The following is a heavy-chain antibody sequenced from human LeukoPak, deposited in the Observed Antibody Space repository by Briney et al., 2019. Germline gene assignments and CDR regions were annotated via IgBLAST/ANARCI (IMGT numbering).Heavy chain of an antibody. CDR1: GGSISSSSYY. V-gene: IGHV4-39*01. D-gene: IGHD3-3*01. CDR3: ARQWAGFLSGYYLVFDF. CDR2: IYYSGST. Sequence: SETLSLTCTVSGGSISSSSYYWGWIRQPPGKGLEWHGSIYYSGSTYYNPSLKSRVTISVDTSKNQFSLKLSSVTAADTAVYYFARQWAGFLSGYYLVFDFWGQGTLVTVSS. J-gene: IGHJ4*02.